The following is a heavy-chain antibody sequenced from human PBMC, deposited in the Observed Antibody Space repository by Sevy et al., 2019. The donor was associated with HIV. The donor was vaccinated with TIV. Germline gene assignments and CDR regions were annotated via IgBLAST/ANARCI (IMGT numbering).Heavy chain of an antibody. CDR2: ISYDGSNK. V-gene: IGHV3-30*04. CDR1: GFTFSSYA. Sequence: GGSLRLSSAASGFTFSSYAMHWVRQAPGKGLEWVAVISYDGSNKYYADSVKGRFTISRDNSKNTLYLQMNSLRAEDTAVYYCARDQNYYGSGIYYYGMDVWGQGTTVTVSS. CDR3: ARDQNYYGSGIYYYGMDV. D-gene: IGHD3-10*01. J-gene: IGHJ6*02.